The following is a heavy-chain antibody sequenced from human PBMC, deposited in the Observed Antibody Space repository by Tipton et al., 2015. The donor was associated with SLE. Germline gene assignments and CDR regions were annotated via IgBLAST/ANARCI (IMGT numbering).Heavy chain of an antibody. CDR3: ARAAEITIFGGTGGAFDI. Sequence: SLRLSCAASGFTVSSNYMSWVRQAPGKGLEWVSVIYSGGSTYYADSVKGRFTISRANAKNSLYLQMNSLRAEDTAVYYCARAAEITIFGGTGGAFDIWGQGTMVTVSS. J-gene: IGHJ3*02. D-gene: IGHD3-3*01. CDR1: GFTVSSNY. V-gene: IGHV3-66*01. CDR2: IYSGGST.